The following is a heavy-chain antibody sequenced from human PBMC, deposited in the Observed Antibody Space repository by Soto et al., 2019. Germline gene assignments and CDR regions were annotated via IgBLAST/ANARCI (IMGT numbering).Heavy chain of an antibody. D-gene: IGHD3-16*02. J-gene: IGHJ2*01. CDR2: IYYSGST. V-gene: IGHV4-39*01. CDR1: GGSISSSSYY. Sequence: QLQLQESGPGLVKPSETLSLTCTVSGGSISSSSYYWGWIRQPPGKGLEWIGSIYYSGSTYYNPSPQSRVTLSVDTSKNQFSLKLSSVTAADPAVYYCARHSYDYVWGSYRETLYFDLWGRGTLVTVSS. CDR3: ARHSYDYVWGSYRETLYFDL.